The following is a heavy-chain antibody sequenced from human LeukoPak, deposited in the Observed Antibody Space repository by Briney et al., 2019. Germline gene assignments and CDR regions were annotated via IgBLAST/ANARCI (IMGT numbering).Heavy chain of an antibody. CDR2: TVSRGTT. D-gene: IGHD6-19*01. J-gene: IGHJ5*02. Sequence: GGSLGLSCVASGFTFTSDAMNWVRQAPGKGLEWVSSTVSRGTTQYADSVKGRFTVSRDTSKNTLYLQMNSLRADDTAVYYCAKCSTSAYTTGWCNWIDPWGQGTLVTVSS. CDR1: GFTFTSDA. CDR3: AKCSTSAYTTGWCNWIDP. V-gene: IGHV3-23*01.